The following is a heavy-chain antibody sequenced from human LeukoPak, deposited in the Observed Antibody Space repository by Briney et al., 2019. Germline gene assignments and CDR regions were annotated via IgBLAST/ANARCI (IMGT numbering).Heavy chain of an antibody. J-gene: IGHJ4*02. Sequence: GGSLRLSCAASGFTFSSYGMHWVRQAPGKGLEWVAVISYDGSNKYYADSVKGRFTISRDNAKNTLYLQMNSLGAEDTAVYYCARDSRGPDGDFDYWGQGTLVTVSS. D-gene: IGHD5-24*01. V-gene: IGHV3-30*03. CDR2: ISYDGSNK. CDR1: GFTFSSYG. CDR3: ARDSRGPDGDFDY.